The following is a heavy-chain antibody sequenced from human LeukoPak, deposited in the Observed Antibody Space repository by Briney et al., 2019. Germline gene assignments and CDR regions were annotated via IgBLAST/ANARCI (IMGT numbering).Heavy chain of an antibody. D-gene: IGHD1-26*01. J-gene: IGHJ4*02. Sequence: GGSLRLSCAASGFTFSSYDMHWVRQATGKGLEWVSAIGTAGDTYYPGSVKGRFTISRENAKNSLYLQMNSLRAGDTAVYYCXXXXXXXGSMFLFDYWGQGTLVTVSS. CDR3: XXXXXXXGSMFLFDY. V-gene: IGHV3-13*01. CDR1: GFTFSSYD. CDR2: IGTAGDT.